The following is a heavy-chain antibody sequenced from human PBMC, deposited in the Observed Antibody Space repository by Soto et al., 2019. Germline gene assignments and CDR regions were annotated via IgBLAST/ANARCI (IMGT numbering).Heavy chain of an antibody. Sequence: ASVKVSCKASGGTFSTYAFTWVRQAPGQGFEWIGGVIPLFNTPDYAQKFQGRVTITADESTSTVFLELSGLTSEDTAVYFCALASKWDLLGYFYVMDVWGQGTTGTV. J-gene: IGHJ6*02. CDR1: GGTFSTYA. V-gene: IGHV1-69*13. D-gene: IGHD1-26*01. CDR3: ALASKWDLLGYFYVMDV. CDR2: VIPLFNTP.